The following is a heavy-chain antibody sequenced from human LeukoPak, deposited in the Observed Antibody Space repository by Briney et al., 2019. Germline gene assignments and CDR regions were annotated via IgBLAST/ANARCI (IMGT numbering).Heavy chain of an antibody. CDR1: GGSISSSSYY. J-gene: IGHJ4*02. CDR2: IYYSGST. Sequence: ASETLSLTCTVSGGSISSSSYYWGWIRQPPGKGLEWIGSIYYSGSTYYNPSLKSRVTISVDTSKSQFSLKLSPVTAADTAVYYCARDLSGYSYGFRGDYWGQGTLVTVSS. D-gene: IGHD5-18*01. CDR3: ARDLSGYSYGFRGDY. V-gene: IGHV4-39*07.